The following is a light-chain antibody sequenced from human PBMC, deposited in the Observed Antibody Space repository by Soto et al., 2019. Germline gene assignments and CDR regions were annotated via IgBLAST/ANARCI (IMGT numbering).Light chain of an antibody. CDR3: QQGNSFPFT. J-gene: IGKJ1*01. V-gene: IGKV1D-12*01. CDR1: QGISNW. Sequence: DIQMTQSPSSVSASVGDRASITCRASQGISNWLAWYQQRPGRAHKLLIYAESSLQSGVSSRFSGSGSTTDFTLTISSLQSEDFTTCYSQQGNSFPFTSGPGTKVDSK. CDR2: AES.